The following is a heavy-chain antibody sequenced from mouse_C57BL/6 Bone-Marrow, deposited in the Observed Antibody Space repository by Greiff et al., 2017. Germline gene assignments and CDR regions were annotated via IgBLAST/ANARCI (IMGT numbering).Heavy chain of an antibody. CDR1: GFTFSDYG. J-gene: IGHJ4*01. V-gene: IGHV5-17*01. D-gene: IGHD1-1*01. Sequence: EVQGVESGGGLVKPGGSLKLSCAASGFTFSDYGMHWVRQAPEKGLEWVAYISSGSSTIYYADTVKGRFTISRDNAKNTLFLQMTSLGSEDTAMYYCAITTVVATDAMDYWGQGTSVTVSS. CDR3: AITTVVATDAMDY. CDR2: ISSGSSTI.